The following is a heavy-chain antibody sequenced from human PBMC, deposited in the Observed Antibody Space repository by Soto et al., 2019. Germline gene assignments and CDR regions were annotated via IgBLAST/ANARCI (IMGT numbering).Heavy chain of an antibody. CDR2: IYHSGST. J-gene: IGHJ5*02. CDR1: GFTFSSYAM. CDR3: ASDSGRGYWFDP. Sequence: VQLLESGGGLVQPGGSLRLSCAASGFTFSSYAMSWVRQAPGKGLEWIGEIYHSGSTNYNPSLKSRVTISVDKSKNQFSLKLSSVTAADTAVYYCASDSGRGYWFDPWGQGTLVTVSS. D-gene: IGHD5-12*01. V-gene: IGHV4-4*02.